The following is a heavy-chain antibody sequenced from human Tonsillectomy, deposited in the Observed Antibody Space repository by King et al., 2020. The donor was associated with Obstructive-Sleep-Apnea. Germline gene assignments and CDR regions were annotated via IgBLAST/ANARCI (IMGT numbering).Heavy chain of an antibody. CDR3: ARRNAGGSGTYYNGGLDY. V-gene: IGHV4-59*11. CDR1: GGSFSSHY. Sequence: VQLQESGPGLVKPSETLSLTCTVSGGSFSSHYWTCIRQPPGNGLEWSGYIYYSWSTNYNPSLKSRVTISLDTSKNQFSLKLSSVTAADTAVYYCARRNAGGSGTYYNGGLDYWGQGTLVTVSS. CDR2: IYYSWST. J-gene: IGHJ4*02. D-gene: IGHD3-10*01.